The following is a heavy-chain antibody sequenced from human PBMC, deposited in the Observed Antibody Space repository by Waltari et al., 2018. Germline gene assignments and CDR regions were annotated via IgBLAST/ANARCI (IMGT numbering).Heavy chain of an antibody. V-gene: IGHV4-38-2*01. Sequence: QVQLQESGPGLVTPSETLSLTCAVSGYSISGYYWSWIRQPPGKGLEWIGYIHGSGGSNYLNPSLKSRVTLSVDTSKNQFSLKLSSVTAADTAVYYCARRDSNYQNAFDFWGQGLRVTVSS. CDR3: ARRDSNYQNAFDF. J-gene: IGHJ3*01. D-gene: IGHD1-26*01. CDR2: IHGSGGSN. CDR1: GYSISGYY.